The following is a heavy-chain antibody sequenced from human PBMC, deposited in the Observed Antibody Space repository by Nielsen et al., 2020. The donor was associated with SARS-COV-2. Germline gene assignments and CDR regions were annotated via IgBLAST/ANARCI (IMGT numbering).Heavy chain of an antibody. CDR1: GFIFSYYA. CDR3: AKAAYGDNSPAYYYYGMDV. CDR2: ISYDGRNK. Sequence: GGSLRLSCAASGFIFSYYAMHWVRQAPGKGPEWVAVISYDGRNKYYSDSVKGRFTISRDNSKNTLYLQMNSLRAEDTAVYYCAKAAYGDNSPAYYYYGMDVWGQGTTVTVSS. V-gene: IGHV3-30*04. J-gene: IGHJ6*02. D-gene: IGHD4-23*01.